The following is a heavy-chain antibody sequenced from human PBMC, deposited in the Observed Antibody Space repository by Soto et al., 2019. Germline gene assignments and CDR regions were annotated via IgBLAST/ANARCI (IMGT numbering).Heavy chain of an antibody. J-gene: IGHJ4*02. V-gene: IGHV3-53*01. CDR3: ARGRFYGDYGFDY. Sequence: PGGSLRLSCAASGLTVSSNYMSWVRQATGKGLEWVSVIYSGGSTYYPDSGKGRFTISRDNSKNTLYLQMNSLRAEDTAVYYCARGRFYGDYGFDYWGQGTLVTVSS. CDR2: IYSGGST. D-gene: IGHD4-17*01. CDR1: GLTVSSNY.